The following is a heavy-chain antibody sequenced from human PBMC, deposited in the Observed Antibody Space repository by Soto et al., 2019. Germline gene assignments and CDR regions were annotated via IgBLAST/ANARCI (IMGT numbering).Heavy chain of an antibody. D-gene: IGHD3-9*01. J-gene: IGHJ4*02. CDR3: AKDRYFDSYYLDS. CDR1: GFTFSRYA. V-gene: IGHV3-30-3*01. CDR2: MSYDGNQK. Sequence: GSLRLSCAASGFTFSRYAIHWVRQAPGKGLEWVTVMSYDGNQKHYADSVKGRFTVSRDDSENTVFLQMTSLRPEDTATYYCAKDRYFDSYYLDSWGQGTLVTVSS.